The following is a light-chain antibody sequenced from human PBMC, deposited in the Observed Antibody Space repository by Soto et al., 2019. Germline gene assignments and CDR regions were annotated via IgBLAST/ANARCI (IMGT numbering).Light chain of an antibody. CDR2: GAS. Sequence: EIVLTQSPGTLSLSPGERATLSCRASQSVSNYLAWYQRKPGQAPSLLIYGASSRATGLPDRFSGSGSGTDFTLTISRLEPEDFAVYYCHQYGGSPQTFGQGTKVEIK. V-gene: IGKV3-20*01. CDR3: HQYGGSPQT. CDR1: QSVSNY. J-gene: IGKJ1*01.